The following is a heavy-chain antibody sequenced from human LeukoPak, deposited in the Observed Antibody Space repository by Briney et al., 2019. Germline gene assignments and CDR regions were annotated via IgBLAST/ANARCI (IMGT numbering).Heavy chain of an antibody. D-gene: IGHD6-19*01. J-gene: IGHJ6*03. Sequence: SVRVSCKASGGTFSSYAISWVRQAPGQGLEWMGRIIPIFGTANYAQKFQGRVTITTDESTSTAYMELSSLRSEDTAVYYCARDLSPLGSSGYMRYYYYYMDVWGKGTTVTVSS. CDR1: GGTFSSYA. CDR2: IIPIFGTA. CDR3: ARDLSPLGSSGYMRYYYYYMDV. V-gene: IGHV1-69*05.